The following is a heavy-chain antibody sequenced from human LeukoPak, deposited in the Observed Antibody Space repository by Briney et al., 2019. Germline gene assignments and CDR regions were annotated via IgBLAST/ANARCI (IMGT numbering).Heavy chain of an antibody. CDR1: GYTFTGYY. J-gene: IGHJ4*02. CDR2: INPNSGGT. CDR3: ATLLGGGYCSGGSCRYYFDY. Sequence: ASVKVSCKASGYTFTGYYMHWVRQAPGQGLEWMGWINPNSGGTDYAQKFQGRVTMTRDTSISTAYMELSRLRSDDTAVYYCATLLGGGYCSGGSCRYYFDYWGQGTLVTVSS. V-gene: IGHV1-2*02. D-gene: IGHD2-15*01.